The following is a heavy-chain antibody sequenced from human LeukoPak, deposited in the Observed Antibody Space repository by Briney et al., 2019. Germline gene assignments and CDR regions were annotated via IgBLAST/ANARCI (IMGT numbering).Heavy chain of an antibody. Sequence: GGSLRLSCAASGFTFSNYAMSWVRQAPGKGLEWVSAISGSGGSTYYADSVKGRFTISRDNSKNTLYLQMNSLRAEDTAVYYCAKDPSPLYYYDSSGTEDAFDIWGQGTMVTVSS. V-gene: IGHV3-23*01. J-gene: IGHJ3*02. D-gene: IGHD3-22*01. CDR2: ISGSGGST. CDR1: GFTFSNYA. CDR3: AKDPSPLYYYDSSGTEDAFDI.